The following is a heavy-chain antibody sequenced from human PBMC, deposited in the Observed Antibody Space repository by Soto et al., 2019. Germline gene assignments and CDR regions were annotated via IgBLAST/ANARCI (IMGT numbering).Heavy chain of an antibody. Sequence: SVKVSCNTAGGAFCSYAISSVRQAPGQRLEWMGGIIPIFDTANYAQKCQGRVTITADNSTSTAYMELSSLRSEDTAVYYCARGGFDCSSTSCYSAHYYYGMDGWGQGTTVTVAS. CDR3: ARGGFDCSSTSCYSAHYYYGMDG. D-gene: IGHD2-2*02. CDR1: GGAFCSYA. CDR2: IIPIFDTA. J-gene: IGHJ6*02. V-gene: IGHV1-69*06.